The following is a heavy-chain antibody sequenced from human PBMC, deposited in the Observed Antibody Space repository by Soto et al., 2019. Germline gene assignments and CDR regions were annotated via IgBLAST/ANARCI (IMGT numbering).Heavy chain of an antibody. CDR2: INHSGSI. CDR3: AKDRKVRGVIRYYFDY. V-gene: IGHV4-34*01. D-gene: IGHD3-10*01. J-gene: IGHJ4*02. Sequence: SETLSLTCAVYGGSVGGYYWSWVRQPPGKGLEWIGEINHSGSITYAPSLKSRVTMSVDTSKNQFSLRAEDTAVYYCAKDRKVRGVIRYYFDYWGQGTLVTVSS. CDR1: GGSVGGYY.